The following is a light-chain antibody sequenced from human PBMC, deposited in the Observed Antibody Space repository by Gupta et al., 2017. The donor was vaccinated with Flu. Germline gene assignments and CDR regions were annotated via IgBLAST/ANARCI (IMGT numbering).Light chain of an antibody. CDR2: AAS. V-gene: IGKV1-9*01. J-gene: IGKJ2*01. Sequence: SFRYASVGDRVTIPCRASQGIRSYLAWYKQKPGKAPKLLIYAASTWQSGVTSRFSGSGYGKEFTLTISSRQPEDFATYYCQQRKSYPPYTFGQGTKMEIK. CDR3: QQRKSYPPYT. CDR1: QGIRSY.